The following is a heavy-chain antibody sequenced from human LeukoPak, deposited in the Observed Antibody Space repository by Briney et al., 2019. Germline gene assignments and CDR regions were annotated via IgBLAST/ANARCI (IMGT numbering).Heavy chain of an antibody. V-gene: IGHV4-30-4*08. CDR3: AREMNHVVPAATWRWFDP. D-gene: IGHD2-2*01. CDR1: GGSISSGDYY. CDR2: IYYSGST. Sequence: PSETLSLTCTVSGGSISSGDYYWSRIRQPPGKGLEWIGYIYYSGSTYYNPSLKSRVTISVDTSKNQFSLKLSSVTAADTAVYYCAREMNHVVPAATWRWFDPWGQGTLVTVSS. J-gene: IGHJ5*02.